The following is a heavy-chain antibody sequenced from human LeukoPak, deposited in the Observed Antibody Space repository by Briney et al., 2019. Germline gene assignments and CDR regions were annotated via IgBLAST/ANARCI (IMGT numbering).Heavy chain of an antibody. J-gene: IGHJ4*02. CDR1: GGTFSSYA. D-gene: IGHD4-17*01. Sequence: SVKVSCKASGGTFSSYAISWVRQAPGQGLEWMGRIIPILGIANYAQKFQGRVTITADKSTSTAYMELSSLRSEDTAVYYCARDYFFGVDYGRFDYWGQGTLVTVSS. V-gene: IGHV1-69*04. CDR2: IIPILGIA. CDR3: ARDYFFGVDYGRFDY.